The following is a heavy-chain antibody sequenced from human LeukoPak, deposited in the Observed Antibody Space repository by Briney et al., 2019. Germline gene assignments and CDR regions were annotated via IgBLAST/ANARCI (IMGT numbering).Heavy chain of an antibody. CDR2: INPNSGGT. D-gene: IGHD2-15*01. J-gene: IGHJ5*02. CDR3: ARYGRYCSGGSCYGGFDP. CDR1: GYTFTGYY. Sequence: GASVKVSCKASGYTFTGYYMHWVRQAPGQGLEWMGWINPNSGGTNYAQKFQGRVTMTRDTSISTAYMELSRLRSDDTAVYYCARYGRYCSGGSCYGGFDPWGQGTLVTVSS. V-gene: IGHV1-2*02.